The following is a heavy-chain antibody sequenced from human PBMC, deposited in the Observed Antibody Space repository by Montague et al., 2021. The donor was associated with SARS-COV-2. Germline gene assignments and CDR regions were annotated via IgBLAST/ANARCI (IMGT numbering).Heavy chain of an antibody. V-gene: IGHV6-1*01. CDR1: GDSVSSNIAA. D-gene: IGHD1-14*01. J-gene: IGHJ4*02. CDR3: TQERGPGRTTRHYFDY. Sequence: CAISGDSVSSNIAAWNWIRQSPSRGLEWLGRTYYRSKWYNDYAVSVRSRITISTDTSKNQFSLQLNSVTPEDTAVYYCTQERGPGRTTRHYFDYWGQGTLVTVSS. CDR2: TYYRSKWYN.